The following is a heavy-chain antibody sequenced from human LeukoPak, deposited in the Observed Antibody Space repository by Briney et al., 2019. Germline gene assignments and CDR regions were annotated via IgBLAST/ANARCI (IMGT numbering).Heavy chain of an antibody. Sequence: SETLSLTCAVYGGSFSGYYWSWIRQPPGKGLEWIGEINHSGSTNYNPSLKSRVTISVDTSKNQFSLKLSSVTAADTAVYYCARGFLGIYYYGSGSYSWFDPWSQGTLVTVSS. J-gene: IGHJ5*02. CDR2: INHSGST. V-gene: IGHV4-34*01. CDR1: GGSFSGYY. D-gene: IGHD3-10*01. CDR3: ARGFLGIYYYGSGSYSWFDP.